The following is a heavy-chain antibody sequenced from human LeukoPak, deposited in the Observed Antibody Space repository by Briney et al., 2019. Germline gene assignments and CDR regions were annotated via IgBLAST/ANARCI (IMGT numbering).Heavy chain of an antibody. CDR1: GFTFGDYY. J-gene: IGHJ4*02. Sequence: GGSLRLSCAASGFTFGDYYMSWIRQAPGKGLEWVSYISSSGSTIYYADSVKGRFTISRDNAKNSLYLQMNSLRAEDTAVYYCARDPRAGWSYFNLYYFDYWGQGTLVTVSS. V-gene: IGHV3-11*01. CDR2: ISSSGSTI. D-gene: IGHD1-26*01. CDR3: ARDPRAGWSYFNLYYFDY.